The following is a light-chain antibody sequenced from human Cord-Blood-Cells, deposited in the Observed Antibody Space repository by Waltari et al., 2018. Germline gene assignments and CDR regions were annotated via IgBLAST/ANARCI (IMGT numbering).Light chain of an antibody. CDR2: VVS. J-gene: IGLJ3*02. Sequence: QSALTQPASVSGSPGQSITISCTGTISDVGGYNYVSWYQQHPGKAPKLIIYVVSNRPSVVSNRFSGSKSGNTASLTISGLQAEDEADYYCSSYTSSSTWVFGGGTKLTVL. CDR3: SSYTSSSTWV. CDR1: ISDVGGYNY. V-gene: IGLV2-14*01.